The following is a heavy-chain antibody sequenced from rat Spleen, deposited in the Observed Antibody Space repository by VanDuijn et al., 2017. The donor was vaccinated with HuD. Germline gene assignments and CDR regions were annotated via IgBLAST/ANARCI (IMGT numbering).Heavy chain of an antibody. D-gene: IGHD1-4*01. J-gene: IGHJ2*01. CDR2: ISYDDSSGHSST. CDR1: GFTFSDFY. CDR3: ARRHYGYTDYFDY. V-gene: IGHV5-29*01. Sequence: EVQLVESDGGLVQPGRSLKLSCAASGFTFSDFYMAWVRQAPTKGLEWVATISYDDSSGHSSTYYRDSVKGRFTISRDNAKSTLSLQMDSLRSEDTATYYCARRHYGYTDYFDYWGQGVMVTVSS.